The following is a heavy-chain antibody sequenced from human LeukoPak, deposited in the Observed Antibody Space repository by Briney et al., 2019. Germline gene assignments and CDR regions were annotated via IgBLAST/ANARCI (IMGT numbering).Heavy chain of an antibody. CDR2: ISGSGGST. CDR1: GFTFSSYA. V-gene: IGHV3-23*01. J-gene: IGHJ4*02. Sequence: GGSLRLSCAASGFTFSSYAMSWVRQAPGKGLEWVSAISGSGGSTYYADSVKGRFTIPRDNSKNTLYLQMNSLRAEDTAVYYCAKVFDFWSGYSYYFDYWGQGTLVTVSS. CDR3: AKVFDFWSGYSYYFDY. D-gene: IGHD3-3*01.